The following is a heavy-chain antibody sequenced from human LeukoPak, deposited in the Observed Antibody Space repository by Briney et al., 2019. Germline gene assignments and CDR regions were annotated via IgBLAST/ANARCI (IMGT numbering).Heavy chain of an antibody. D-gene: IGHD2-15*01. J-gene: IGHJ5*02. Sequence: SETLSLTCTVSGGSISSYYWSWIRQPPGKGLEWIGYIYYSGITNYNPSLKSRVTISVDTSKNQFSLKLSSVTAADTAVYYCARVRVGGRNWFDPWGQGTLVTVSS. CDR3: ARVRVGGRNWFDP. CDR1: GGSISSYY. V-gene: IGHV4-59*01. CDR2: IYYSGIT.